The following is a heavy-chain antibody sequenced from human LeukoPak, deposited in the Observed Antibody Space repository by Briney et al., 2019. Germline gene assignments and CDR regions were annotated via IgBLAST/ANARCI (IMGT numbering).Heavy chain of an antibody. V-gene: IGHV3-15*01. Sequence: GGSLRLSCAASGFTFSNAWMSWVRQAPGKGLEWVGRIKSKTDGGTTDYAAPVKGRFTISRDDSKDTLHLQMDSLKTEDTAVYYCTTGLIPLERRGYWGQGTLVTVSS. CDR1: GFTFSNAW. CDR2: IKSKTDGGTT. CDR3: TTGLIPLERRGY. D-gene: IGHD1-1*01. J-gene: IGHJ4*02.